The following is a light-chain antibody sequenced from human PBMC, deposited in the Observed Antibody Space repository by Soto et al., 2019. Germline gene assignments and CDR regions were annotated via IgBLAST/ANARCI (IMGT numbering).Light chain of an antibody. J-gene: IGLJ3*02. CDR3: QSYDSSLSGGV. V-gene: IGLV1-40*01. CDR1: SSNIGAGYD. Sequence: QSVLTQPPSVSGAPGQRVTISCTESSSNIGAGYDVHWYQQLPGTAPKLLIYGNSNRPSGVPDRFSGSKSGTAASLAITGLQDEDEADYYCQSYDSSLSGGVFGGGTQLTVL. CDR2: GNS.